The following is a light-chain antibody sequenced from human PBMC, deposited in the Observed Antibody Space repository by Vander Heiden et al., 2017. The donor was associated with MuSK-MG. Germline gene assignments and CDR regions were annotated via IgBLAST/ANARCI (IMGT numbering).Light chain of an antibody. V-gene: IGKV3-20*01. J-gene: IGKJ3*01. CDR3: QYYGTPPSFT. Sequence: ETVLTQSPGTLSLSPGERATLSCRASRGVSSSYIAWYQQRPGQAPRLLISGASNRATGTPDRMTGSGSGTDFTLTISRLEPEDFAVYYCQYYGTPPSFTFGPGTTVEIK. CDR1: RGVSSSY. CDR2: GAS.